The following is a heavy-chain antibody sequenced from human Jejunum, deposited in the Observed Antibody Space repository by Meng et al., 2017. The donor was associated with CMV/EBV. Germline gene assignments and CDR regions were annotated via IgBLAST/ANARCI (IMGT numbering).Heavy chain of an antibody. V-gene: IGHV3-15*01. J-gene: IGHJ4*02. CDR1: GFTFSNAW. CDR2: IKIKSHGGAM. D-gene: IGHD5-12*01. Sequence: EVQLVESGGGLVKPGGSLRLSCAASGFTFSNAWMSWVRQAPGKGLEWVGRIKIKSHGGAMDYAAPVKGRFTISRDDSKNMLYLQMNSLKTEDTAVYYCTAGLGYSDCDYWGQGTLVTVYS. CDR3: TAGLGYSDCDY.